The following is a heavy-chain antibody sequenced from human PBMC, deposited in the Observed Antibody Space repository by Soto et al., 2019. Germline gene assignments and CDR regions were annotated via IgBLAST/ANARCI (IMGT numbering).Heavy chain of an antibody. J-gene: IGHJ4*02. CDR3: ARQDIVVVVAATYYFDY. D-gene: IGHD2-15*01. CDR1: GGSSGDFY. CDR2: IHFSGTI. V-gene: IGHV4-34*01. Sequence: SETLSLTCAVYGGSSGDFYWSWIRQPPGKGLEWIGEIHFSGTINYNPSLMSRVTISVDTSKNQFSLKLSSVTAADTAVYYCARQDIVVVVAATYYFDYWGQGTLVTVSS.